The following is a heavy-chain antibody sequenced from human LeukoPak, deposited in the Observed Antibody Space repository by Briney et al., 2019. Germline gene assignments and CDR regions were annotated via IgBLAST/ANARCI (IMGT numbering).Heavy chain of an antibody. CDR1: GGSISSYY. V-gene: IGHV4-59*01. CDR2: IYYSGNT. J-gene: IGHJ5*02. Sequence: PSETLSLTCTVSGGSISSYYWSWIRQPPGKGLEWIGYIYYSGNTNYNPSLKSRVTISVDTSKTHFSLQLSSVTAADTAVYYCARVPGDYGDYGWFDPWGQGTLVTVSS. D-gene: IGHD4-17*01. CDR3: ARVPGDYGDYGWFDP.